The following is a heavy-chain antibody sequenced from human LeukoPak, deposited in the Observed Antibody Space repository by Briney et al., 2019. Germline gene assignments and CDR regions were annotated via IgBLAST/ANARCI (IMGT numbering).Heavy chain of an antibody. CDR2: ISAYNGAT. CDR3: ARDFTPHLDY. Sequence: ASVKVSFKASGYSFSSYGISWVRQAPGQGLEWMGWISAYNGATKYTQRFQTRVTMTTDTSTNTAYMELRSLRSDDTAVYYCARDFTPHLDYWGQGTLVTVSP. CDR1: GYSFSSYG. J-gene: IGHJ4*02. V-gene: IGHV1-18*01.